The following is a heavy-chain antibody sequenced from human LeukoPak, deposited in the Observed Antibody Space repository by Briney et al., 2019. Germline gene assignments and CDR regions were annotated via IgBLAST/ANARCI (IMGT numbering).Heavy chain of an antibody. CDR3: ARGLSYCSNGVCPFDY. CDR1: GFTFSRYW. CDR2: INKDGSEK. D-gene: IGHD2-8*01. V-gene: IGHV3-7*01. Sequence: PGGSLRLSCAASGFTFSRYWMSWVRQAPGKGLEWVANINKDGSEKYYVDSVKGRFTISRDNAKNSLFLQMNSLRAEDTAVYYCARGLSYCSNGVCPFDYWGQGTQVTVSS. J-gene: IGHJ4*02.